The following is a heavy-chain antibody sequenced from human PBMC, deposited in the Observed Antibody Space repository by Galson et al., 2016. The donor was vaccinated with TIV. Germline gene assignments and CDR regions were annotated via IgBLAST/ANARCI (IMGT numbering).Heavy chain of an antibody. Sequence: SVKVSCKASGGTFNSCTISWVRQAPGQGLEWMGTIVPTLGITNYAQKFQGRDTITADKSTTTAYMELSSLRSEDTAMYYCARLDTSSWYGYFQYWGQGTLVTVSS. D-gene: IGHD6-13*01. V-gene: IGHV1-69*02. CDR3: ARLDTSSWYGYFQY. CDR1: GGTFNSCT. J-gene: IGHJ1*01. CDR2: IVPTLGIT.